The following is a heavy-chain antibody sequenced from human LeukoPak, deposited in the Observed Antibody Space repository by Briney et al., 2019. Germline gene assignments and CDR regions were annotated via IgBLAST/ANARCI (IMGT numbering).Heavy chain of an antibody. D-gene: IGHD6-13*01. J-gene: IGHJ5*02. Sequence: PSETLSLNGTVSGGSSSSSSYYRGWIRQPPGKGLVRIGTIYYSGSTYYNPSLKSRVTISVDTSKNQFSLKLSSVNAADMAVYYCARQYTSTRNGCFDPWGQGTLVTVSS. CDR1: GGSSSSSSYY. V-gene: IGHV4-39*01. CDR3: ARQYTSTRNGCFDP. CDR2: IYYSGST.